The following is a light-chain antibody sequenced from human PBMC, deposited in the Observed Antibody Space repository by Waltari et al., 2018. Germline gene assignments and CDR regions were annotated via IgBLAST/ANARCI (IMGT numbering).Light chain of an antibody. Sequence: QSVLTQPPSASGAPGQRVIISCSGGSSNVGGNFVSWYQQLPGTAPKPLIYRNNQRPSGVPDRFSGSKSGTSASLAISGLRSDDEADYYCATWDDSLTGWMFGGGTKLTVL. CDR1: SSNVGGNF. J-gene: IGLJ3*02. CDR2: RNN. V-gene: IGLV1-47*01. CDR3: ATWDDSLTGWM.